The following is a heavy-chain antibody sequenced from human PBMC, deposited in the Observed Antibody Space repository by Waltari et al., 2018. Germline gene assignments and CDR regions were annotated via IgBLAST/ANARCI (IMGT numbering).Heavy chain of an antibody. V-gene: IGHV3-30-3*01. J-gene: IGHJ4*02. D-gene: IGHD7-27*01. Sequence: QVQLVESGEGVVQPGRSLRLSCAASGFTFSTFAMHWVRQAPGKGLEWVSGISYDGNNKFYADSVKGRFTISRDNSKNMLQLQMNSLGVEDTAIYYCVKDRGTGDGMYYFNNWGQGTLVTVSS. CDR1: GFTFSTFA. CDR3: VKDRGTGDGMYYFNN. CDR2: ISYDGNNK.